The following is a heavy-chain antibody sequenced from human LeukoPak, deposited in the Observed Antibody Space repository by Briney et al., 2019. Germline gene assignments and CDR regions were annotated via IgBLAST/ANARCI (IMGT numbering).Heavy chain of an antibody. J-gene: IGHJ6*03. CDR3: ARVLSGNYYYYYYMDV. V-gene: IGHV1-2*02. CDR2: INPNSGGT. D-gene: IGHD1-26*01. Sequence: ASVKVSCKASGYTFTGYYMHWVRQAPGQGLEWMGWINPNSGGTNYAQKFQGRVTMTRDTSISTAYMELSRLRSDDTAVYYCARVLSGNYYYYYYMDVWGKGTTVTVSS. CDR1: GYTFTGYY.